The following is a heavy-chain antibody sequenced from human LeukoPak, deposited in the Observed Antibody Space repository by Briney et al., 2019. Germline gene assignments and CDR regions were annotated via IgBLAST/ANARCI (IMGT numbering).Heavy chain of an antibody. J-gene: IGHJ4*02. V-gene: IGHV4-39*01. CDR3: ARATSYGCDY. CDR2: IYYSGST. D-gene: IGHD5-18*01. Sequence: SETLSLTCTVSGGSISSSSYYWGWIRQPPGKGLEWIGGIYYSGSTYYNPSLKSRVTISVDTSKNQFSLKLSSVTAADTAVYYCARATSYGCDYWGQGTLVTVSS. CDR1: GGSISSSSYY.